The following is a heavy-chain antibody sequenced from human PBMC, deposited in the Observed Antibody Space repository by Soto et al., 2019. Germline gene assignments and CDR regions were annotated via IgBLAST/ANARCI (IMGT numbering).Heavy chain of an antibody. CDR1: GYSMSSSNW. D-gene: IGHD1-26*01. CDR3: ARREIQGPIDY. J-gene: IGHJ4*02. Sequence: SETLSLTCAVSGYSMSSSNWWGWIRQPPGKGLEWIGYIYYSGTTYYNPSLKSRVTMSVDTSKNQFSLKLTSVTAVDTAVYYCARREIQGPIDYWGQGTLVTVSS. V-gene: IGHV4-28*01. CDR2: IYYSGTT.